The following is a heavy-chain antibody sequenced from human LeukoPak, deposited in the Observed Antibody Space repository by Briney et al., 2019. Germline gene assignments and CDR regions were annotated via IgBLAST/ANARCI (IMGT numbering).Heavy chain of an antibody. D-gene: IGHD3-10*01. V-gene: IGHV3-11*05. Sequence: GGSLRLSCAASGFTFSDYYMSWIRQAPGKGLEWVSYVSSSSSYTNYADSVKGRFTISRDNAKNSLYLQMNSLRAEDTAVYYCAREGDHGSERYFDFWGRGTLVTVSS. J-gene: IGHJ2*01. CDR3: AREGDHGSERYFDF. CDR1: GFTFSDYY. CDR2: VSSSSSYT.